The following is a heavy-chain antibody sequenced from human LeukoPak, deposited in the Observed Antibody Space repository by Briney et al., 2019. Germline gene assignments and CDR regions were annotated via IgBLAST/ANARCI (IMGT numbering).Heavy chain of an antibody. V-gene: IGHV3-21*01. J-gene: IGHJ4*02. Sequence: GGSLRLSCAASGFTFSSYSMNWVRQAPGKGLEWVSSISSSSSYIYYADSVKGRFTISRDNAKNSLYLQMTSLRAEDTAVYYCARDMFSGIAARGTLDYWGQGTLVTVSS. D-gene: IGHD6-6*01. CDR2: ISSSSSYI. CDR3: ARDMFSGIAARGTLDY. CDR1: GFTFSSYS.